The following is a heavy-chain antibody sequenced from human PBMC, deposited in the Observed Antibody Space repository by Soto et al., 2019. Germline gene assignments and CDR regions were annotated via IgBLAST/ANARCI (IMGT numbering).Heavy chain of an antibody. CDR2: IGTAGDT. CDR1: GFTFSSYD. D-gene: IGHD6-19*01. V-gene: IGHV3-13*01. CDR3: ARGVSGNLVAVAGLFDY. J-gene: IGHJ4*02. Sequence: GSLRLSCAASGFTFSSYDMHWVRQATGKGLEWVSAIGTAGDTYYPGSVKGRFTISRENAKNSLYLQMNSLRAGDTAVYYCARGVSGNLVAVAGLFDYWGQGTLVTVSS.